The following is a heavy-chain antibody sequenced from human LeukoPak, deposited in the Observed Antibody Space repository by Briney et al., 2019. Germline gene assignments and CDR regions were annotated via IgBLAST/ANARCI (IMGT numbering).Heavy chain of an antibody. CDR3: ARDNRRYYGPGSYDPTFDP. Sequence: TSETLSLTCTVSGGSISSSSYYWGWIRQPPGKGLEWIGSIYYSGSTYYNPSLKSRVTISVDTSKNQFSLKLSSVTAADTAVYYCARDNRRYYGPGSYDPTFDPWGQGTLVTVSS. CDR2: IYYSGST. CDR1: GGSISSSSYY. V-gene: IGHV4-39*07. D-gene: IGHD3-10*01. J-gene: IGHJ5*02.